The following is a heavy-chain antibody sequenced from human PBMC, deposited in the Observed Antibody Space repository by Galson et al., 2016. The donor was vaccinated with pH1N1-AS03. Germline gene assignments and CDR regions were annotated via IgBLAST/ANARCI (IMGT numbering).Heavy chain of an antibody. J-gene: IGHJ5*02. Sequence: SLRLSCAASGFTFSSYSFNWVRQAPGKGLEWISYIRTTGTLVYYADSVKGRFTISRDNAKSSLYLQMSSLRAEDTAAYYCAREASSGYYYVHADLWGQGTLVTVSS. V-gene: IGHV3-48*01. CDR1: GFTFSSYS. D-gene: IGHD3-22*01. CDR2: IRTTGTLV. CDR3: AREASSGYYYVHADL.